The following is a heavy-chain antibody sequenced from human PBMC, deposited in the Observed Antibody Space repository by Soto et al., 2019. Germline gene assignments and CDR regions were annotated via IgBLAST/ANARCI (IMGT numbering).Heavy chain of an antibody. Sequence: PGESLKISCKGSGYSFTSYWIGWVRQMPGKGLEWMGIIYPGDSDTRYSPSFQGQVTISADKSISTAYLQWSSLKASDTAMYYCARQNHYDSSGYYPLDYWGQGTLVTVSS. CDR3: ARQNHYDSSGYYPLDY. CDR1: GYSFTSYW. V-gene: IGHV5-51*01. J-gene: IGHJ4*02. CDR2: IYPGDSDT. D-gene: IGHD3-22*01.